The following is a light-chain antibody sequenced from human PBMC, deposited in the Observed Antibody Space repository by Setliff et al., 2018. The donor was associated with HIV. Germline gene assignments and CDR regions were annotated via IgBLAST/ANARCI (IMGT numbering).Light chain of an antibody. V-gene: IGKV4-1*01. Sequence: DIVMTQSPDSLSVSLAERATINCKSSQSILYSSNNKNYLAWYQKKPGQPPKLLIYWASTRESGVPERFSGSGSGTDFTFTISSLQAEDVAVYYCQQYYSTSWTFGQGTKVDIK. J-gene: IGKJ1*01. CDR3: QQYYSTSWT. CDR2: WAS. CDR1: QSILYSSNNKNY.